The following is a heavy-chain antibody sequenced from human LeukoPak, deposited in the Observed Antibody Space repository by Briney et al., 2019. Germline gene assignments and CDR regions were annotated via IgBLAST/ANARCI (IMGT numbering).Heavy chain of an antibody. J-gene: IGHJ4*02. CDR1: GFSFGGFA. V-gene: IGHV3-23*01. CDR3: AKYSRGYGTAYLDS. CDR2: ISGSGGST. D-gene: IGHD2-8*02. Sequence: GRSLRLSCAASGFSFGGFAMSWVRQAPGKGPEWVSIISGSGGSTFYADSVRGRFIMSRDNAKNTVYLEMNSLRAEDTAVFYCAKYSRGYGTAYLDSWGLGALVTVSS.